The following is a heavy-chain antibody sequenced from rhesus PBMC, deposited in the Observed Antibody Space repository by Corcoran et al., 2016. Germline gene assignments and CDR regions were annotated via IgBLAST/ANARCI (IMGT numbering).Heavy chain of an antibody. D-gene: IGHD4-29*01. CDR2: ITRGGSST. J-gene: IGHJ4*01. CDR3: AKGGYYGSSYYFDD. V-gene: IGHV3S42*01. CDR1: GFTFSSYW. Sequence: EVQLVESGGGLAKPGGSLRLSCAASGFTFSSYWMNWVRQTPGKGLDWISAITRGGSSTSYADAEKGRVTISRDNSKNALSRQMNSLRAEDTAVYYGAKGGYYGSSYYFDDWGQGVLVTVSS.